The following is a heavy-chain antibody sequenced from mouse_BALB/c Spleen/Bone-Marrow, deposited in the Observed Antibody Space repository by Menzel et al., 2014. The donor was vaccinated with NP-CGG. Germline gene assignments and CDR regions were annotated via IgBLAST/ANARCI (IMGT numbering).Heavy chain of an antibody. V-gene: IGHV5-17*02. Sequence: EVKVEESGGGLVQPGGSRKLSCAASGFTFSSFGMHWVRQAPEKGLEWVAYISNGSSTIYYADTVKGRFTISRDNPKNTLFLQMTSLRSEDTAMYYCARKGAMITHYYAMDYWGQGPSVTVSS. D-gene: IGHD2-4*01. CDR3: ARKGAMITHYYAMDY. CDR2: ISNGSSTI. CDR1: GFTFSSFG. J-gene: IGHJ4*01.